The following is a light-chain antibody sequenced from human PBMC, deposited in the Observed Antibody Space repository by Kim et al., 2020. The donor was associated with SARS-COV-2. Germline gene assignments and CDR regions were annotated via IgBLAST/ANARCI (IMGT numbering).Light chain of an antibody. CDR3: ATWDDSPDGPV. V-gene: IGLV1-44*01. J-gene: IGLJ2*01. CDR1: LSDIGGKT. Sequence: GRRVTNSCSGSLSDIGGKTVNWYQQLPGATPKLLIYTTLRRPSGVPDRFSGSKSGTAASLAISGLQSEDEGDYYCATWDDSPDGPVFGGGTQLTVL. CDR2: TTL.